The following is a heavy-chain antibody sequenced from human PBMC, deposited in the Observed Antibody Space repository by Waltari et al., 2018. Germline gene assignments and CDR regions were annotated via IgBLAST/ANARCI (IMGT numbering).Heavy chain of an antibody. Sequence: QLQLQESGPGLVKPSETLSLTCTVSGGSISSSSYYWGWIRQPPGKGLEWIGSIYYSGSTYYNPSLKSRVTISVDTSKNQFSLKLSSVTAADTDVYYCARGPYYYDSSGSFDYWGQGTLVTVSS. V-gene: IGHV4-39*07. CDR1: GGSISSSSYY. D-gene: IGHD3-22*01. CDR3: ARGPYYYDSSGSFDY. CDR2: IYYSGST. J-gene: IGHJ4*02.